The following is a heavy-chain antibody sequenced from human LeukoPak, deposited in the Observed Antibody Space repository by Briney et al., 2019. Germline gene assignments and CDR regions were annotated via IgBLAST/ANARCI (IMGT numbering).Heavy chain of an antibody. CDR3: ARDPIGYSYGYGWLPHYDY. V-gene: IGHV1-2*02. J-gene: IGHJ4*02. CDR1: GGTFSSYT. Sequence: GSVKVSCKASGGTFSSYTISWVRQAPGQGLEWMGGIIPNSGGTNYAQKFQGRVTMTRDTSISTAYMELSSLRSDDTAVYYCARDPIGYSYGYGWLPHYDYWGQGTLVTVSS. CDR2: IIPNSGGT. D-gene: IGHD5-18*01.